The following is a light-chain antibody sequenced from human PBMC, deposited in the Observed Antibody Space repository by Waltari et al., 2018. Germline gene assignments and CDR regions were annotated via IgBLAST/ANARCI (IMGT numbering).Light chain of an antibody. V-gene: IGKV1-9*01. CDR1: QDISKS. CDR3: QQLETYPIP. CDR2: AAS. Sequence: IQLTQSPSSLSSSVGDRVTITSRAGQDISKSLAWYQQNPGKAPKLLIYAASSLQGGVPSRFSGSGSGTDFALTISSLQPEDSATYYCQQLETYPIPFGQGTRLEIK. J-gene: IGKJ5*01.